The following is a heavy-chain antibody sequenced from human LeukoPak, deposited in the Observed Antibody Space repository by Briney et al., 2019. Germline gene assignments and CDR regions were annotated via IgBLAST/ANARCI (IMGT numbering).Heavy chain of an antibody. CDR2: IIPILGIA. J-gene: IGHJ4*02. Sequence: ASVKVSCKASGYTFTGYYMHWVRQAPGQGLEWMGRIIPILGIANYAQKFQGRVTITADKSTSTAYMELSSLRSEDTAVYYCARVYPPVAAAGNYYFDYWGQGTLVTVSS. D-gene: IGHD6-13*01. CDR1: GYTFTGYY. V-gene: IGHV1-69*04. CDR3: ARVYPPVAAAGNYYFDY.